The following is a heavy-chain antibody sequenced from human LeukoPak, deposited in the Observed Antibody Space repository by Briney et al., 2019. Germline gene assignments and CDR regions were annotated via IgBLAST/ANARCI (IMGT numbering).Heavy chain of an antibody. Sequence: GGSLRPSCAASGFTFSNAWMSWVRQAPGKGLEWVGRIKSKTDGGTTDYAAPVKGRFTISRDDSKNTLYLQMNSLKTEGTAVYYCTTDGDYDILTGPVYFDYWGQGTLVTVSS. CDR2: IKSKTDGGTT. CDR1: GFTFSNAW. J-gene: IGHJ4*02. CDR3: TTDGDYDILTGPVYFDY. V-gene: IGHV3-15*01. D-gene: IGHD3-9*01.